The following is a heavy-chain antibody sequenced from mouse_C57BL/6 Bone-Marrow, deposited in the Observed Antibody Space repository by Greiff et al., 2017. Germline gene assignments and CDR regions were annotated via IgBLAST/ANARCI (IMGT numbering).Heavy chain of an antibody. CDR1: GYTFTSYG. CDR2: IYPRSGNT. V-gene: IGHV1-81*01. D-gene: IGHD1-1*01. J-gene: IGHJ2*01. Sequence: VKLQESGAELARPGASVKLSCKASGYTFTSYGISWVKQRTGQGLEWIGEIYPRSGNTYYNEKFKGKATLTADKSSSTAYMELRSLTSDDSAVYFCARWDTTRDYFDYWCQGTTLTVSS. CDR3: ARWDTTRDYFDY.